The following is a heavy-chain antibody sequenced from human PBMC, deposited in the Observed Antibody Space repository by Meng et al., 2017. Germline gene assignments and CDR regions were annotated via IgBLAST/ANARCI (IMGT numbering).Heavy chain of an antibody. CDR2: ISSSGSTI. V-gene: IGHV3-48*03. CDR3: AYSLIYGGYCGYYYYYYCMDV. J-gene: IGHJ6*02. Sequence: GESLKISCAASGFTFSSYEMNWVRQAPGKGLECVAYISSSGSTIHYADSVKGRFTIPIDNAKNSLYLQMNSLRAEDTAVYYCAYSLIYGGYCGYYYYYYCMDVWGQGTTVTVSS. D-gene: IGHD4-17*01. CDR1: GFTFSSYE.